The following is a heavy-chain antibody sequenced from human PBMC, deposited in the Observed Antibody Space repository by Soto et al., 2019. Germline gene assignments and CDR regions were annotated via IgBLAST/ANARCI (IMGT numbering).Heavy chain of an antibody. Sequence: GGSLRLSCAASGFTFSSCSMNWVRQAPGKGLEWVSYISSSSSAIYYADSVKGRFTISRDNAKNSLYLQMNSLRAEDTAVYYCARAKLRFLEWYEGNWFDSWGQGTLVTVSS. CDR1: GFTFSSCS. D-gene: IGHD3-3*01. V-gene: IGHV3-48*01. CDR2: ISSSSSAI. J-gene: IGHJ5*01. CDR3: ARAKLRFLEWYEGNWFDS.